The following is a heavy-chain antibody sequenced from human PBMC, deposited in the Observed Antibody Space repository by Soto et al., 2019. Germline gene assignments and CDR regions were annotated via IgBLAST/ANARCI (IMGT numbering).Heavy chain of an antibody. Sequence: ASVKVSCKASGYTFSDYYIYWVRQAPGQRLEWLGWINPRTTATNFALNFQGRVTLSRDPSTDTIYMELSSLRSDDTAVYYCATPTPLRGAMITNINFDFWGQGTPVTVSS. J-gene: IGHJ4*02. CDR1: GYTFSDYY. CDR2: INPRTTAT. D-gene: IGHD3-10*01. CDR3: ATPTPLRGAMITNINFDF. V-gene: IGHV1-2*02.